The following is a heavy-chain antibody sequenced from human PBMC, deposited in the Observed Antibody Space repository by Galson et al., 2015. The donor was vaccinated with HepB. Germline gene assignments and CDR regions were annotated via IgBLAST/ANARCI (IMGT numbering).Heavy chain of an antibody. CDR3: AKGHVAIGYKLYFDY. CDR1: GFTFNNYA. D-gene: IGHD5-24*01. CDR2: ISGSGGTT. V-gene: IGHV3-23*01. Sequence: SLRLSCAASGFTFNNYAMSWVRQAPGKGLEWVSAISGSGGTTYYADSMKGRFTISRDNSKNTLFLRMNSLRAEDTAVYYCAKGHVAIGYKLYFDYWGQGTLVTVSS. J-gene: IGHJ4*02.